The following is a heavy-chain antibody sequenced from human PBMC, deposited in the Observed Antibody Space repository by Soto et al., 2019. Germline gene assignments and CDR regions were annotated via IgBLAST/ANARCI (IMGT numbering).Heavy chain of an antibody. D-gene: IGHD2-15*01. CDR2: INAGNGNT. V-gene: IGHV1-3*01. CDR3: AGARYCSGGSCFDFDY. Sequence: ASEKVSCKASGYTFTSYAMHWVRQAPGQRLEWMGWINAGNGNTKYSQKFQGRVTITRDTSASTAYMELSSLRSEDTAVYYCAGARYCSGGSCFDFDYWGQGTLVTVSS. CDR1: GYTFTSYA. J-gene: IGHJ4*02.